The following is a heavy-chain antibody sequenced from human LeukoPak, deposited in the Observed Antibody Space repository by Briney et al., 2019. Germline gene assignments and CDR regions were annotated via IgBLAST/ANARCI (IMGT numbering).Heavy chain of an antibody. V-gene: IGHV3-21*01. D-gene: IGHD6-13*01. CDR3: ARDKDIIAAAGHFDY. J-gene: IGHJ4*02. Sequence: GGSLRLSCAASGFTFSSYSMNWVRQAPGKGLEWVSSISSSSSYIYYADSVKGRFTISRDNAKNSLYLQMNSLRAEDTAVYYCARDKDIIAAAGHFDYWGQGTLVTVSS. CDR2: ISSSSSYI. CDR1: GFTFSSYS.